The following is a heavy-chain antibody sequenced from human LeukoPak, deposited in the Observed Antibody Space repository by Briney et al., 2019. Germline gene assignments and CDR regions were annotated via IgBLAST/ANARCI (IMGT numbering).Heavy chain of an antibody. D-gene: IGHD4-17*01. J-gene: IGHJ5*02. CDR3: ARNYGAAVWTWFDP. V-gene: IGHV1-3*01. CDR1: GYTFTSYA. Sequence: ASVKVSCKASGYTFTSYAMHWVRQAPGQRLEWMGWINAGNGNTKYSQKFQGRVTITRDTSASAAYMELSSLRSEDTAVYYCARNYGAAVWTWFDPWGQGPLVTVSP. CDR2: INAGNGNT.